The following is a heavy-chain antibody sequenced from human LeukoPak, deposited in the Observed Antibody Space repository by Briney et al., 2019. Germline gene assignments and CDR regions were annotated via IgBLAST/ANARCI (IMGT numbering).Heavy chain of an antibody. J-gene: IGHJ4*02. Sequence: SETLSLTCAVYGGSFSGYYWSWIRQPPGKGLEWIGEINHSGSTSYNPSLKSRVTISVDTSKNQFSLKLSSVTAADTAVYYCARGLDSRQLNGNVFDYWGQGTLVTVSS. CDR3: ARGLDSRQLNGNVFDY. CDR1: GGSFSGYY. V-gene: IGHV4-34*01. D-gene: IGHD6-13*01. CDR2: INHSGST.